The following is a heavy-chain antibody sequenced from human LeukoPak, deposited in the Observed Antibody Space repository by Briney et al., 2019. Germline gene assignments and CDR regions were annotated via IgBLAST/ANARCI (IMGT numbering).Heavy chain of an antibody. D-gene: IGHD3-3*01. Sequence: SETLSLTCTVSGGSISSYYWSWIRQPPGKGLEWIGYIYYSGSTNYNPSLKSRVTISVDTSKNQFSLKLSSVTAADTAVYYCARGITILGVVLYFDYWGQGTLVTVSS. CDR2: IYYSGST. CDR1: GGSISSYY. J-gene: IGHJ4*02. V-gene: IGHV4-59*01. CDR3: ARGITILGVVLYFDY.